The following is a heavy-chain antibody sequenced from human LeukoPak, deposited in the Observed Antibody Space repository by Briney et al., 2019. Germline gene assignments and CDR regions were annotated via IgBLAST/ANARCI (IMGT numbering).Heavy chain of an antibody. CDR3: AANYGDYGVYAFDI. CDR1: GFTFSSYA. D-gene: IGHD4-17*01. V-gene: IGHV3-30-3*01. Sequence: PGGSLRLSCAASGFTFSSYAMHWVRQAPGKGLEWVAVISYDGSNKYYADSVKSRFTISRDNSKNTLYLQMNSLRAEDTAVYYCAANYGDYGVYAFDIWGQGTMVTVSS. J-gene: IGHJ3*02. CDR2: ISYDGSNK.